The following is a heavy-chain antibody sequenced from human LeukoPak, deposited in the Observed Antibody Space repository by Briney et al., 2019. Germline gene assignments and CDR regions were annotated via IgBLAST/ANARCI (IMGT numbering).Heavy chain of an antibody. Sequence: PGGSLRFSCAASGFTFSSYGMHWVRQAPGKGLEWVAFIHYDGSNSYYTDSVKGRFTLSRDNSDNTLYLQMNSLRAEDTAVYYCVKRLSGENAFDFWGQGTMVTVSS. CDR1: GFTFSSYG. CDR3: VKRLSGENAFDF. CDR2: IHYDGSNS. V-gene: IGHV3-30*02. D-gene: IGHD3-10*01. J-gene: IGHJ3*01.